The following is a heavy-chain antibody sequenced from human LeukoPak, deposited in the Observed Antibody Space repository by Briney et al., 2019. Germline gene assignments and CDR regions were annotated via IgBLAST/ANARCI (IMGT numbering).Heavy chain of an antibody. Sequence: SETLSLTCTVSGGSISSSSYYWSWIRQPPGKGLEWIGEINHSGSTNYNPSLKSRVTISVDTSKNQFSLKLSSVTAADTAVYHCARHLEGHYYGSGSYYYWGQGTLVTVSS. J-gene: IGHJ4*02. CDR3: ARHLEGHYYGSGSYYY. D-gene: IGHD3-10*01. V-gene: IGHV4-39*01. CDR2: INHSGST. CDR1: GGSISSSSYY.